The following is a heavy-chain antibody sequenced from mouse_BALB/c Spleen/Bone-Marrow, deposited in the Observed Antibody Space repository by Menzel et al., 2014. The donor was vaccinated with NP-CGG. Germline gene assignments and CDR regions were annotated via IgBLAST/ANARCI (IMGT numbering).Heavy chain of an antibody. J-gene: IGHJ1*01. V-gene: IGHV5-17*02. CDR1: GFTFSSFE. CDR2: ISSGSSST. CDR3: ARGYYYGSSHYWYFDV. D-gene: IGHD1-1*01. Sequence: EVQLVESGGGLVQPGGSRKLSCVASGFTFSSFEMHWVRQAPEKGLEWVAYISSGSSSTYYADTLKGRFTISRDNPKNTLFLQMTSLRSEDTAMYYCARGYYYGSSHYWYFDVWGAGTTVTVSS.